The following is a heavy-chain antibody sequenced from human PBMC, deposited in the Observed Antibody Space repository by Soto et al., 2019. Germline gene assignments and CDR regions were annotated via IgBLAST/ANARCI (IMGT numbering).Heavy chain of an antibody. CDR2: VYSDGSGP. D-gene: IGHD5-18*01. CDR3: ATLNSFGSDY. J-gene: IGHJ4*02. V-gene: IGHV3-74*03. Sequence: AGGSLRLSCAASGFTFSNFWMHWVRQAPGKGLVWVSRVYSDGSGPKYADSVKGRFTISRDNAKSTLYLQMNSLRAEDTAVYYCATLNSFGSDYWGRGTLVTVPQ. CDR1: GFTFSNFW.